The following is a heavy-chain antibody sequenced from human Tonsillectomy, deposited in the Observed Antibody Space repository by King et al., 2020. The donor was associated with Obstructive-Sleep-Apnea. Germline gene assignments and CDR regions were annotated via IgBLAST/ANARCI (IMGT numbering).Heavy chain of an antibody. CDR1: GFTFRSYD. V-gene: IGHV3-13*04. CDR2: LGIAGDT. Sequence: VQLVESGGGLVQPGGSLRLSCAASGFTFRSYDMHWVRQATGKGLEWVSGLGIAGDTYYSGSVKGRFTITRENAKNSLYLQMNSLRAGDTAVYYCARGDSLDAFYIWGQGTMVTVSS. J-gene: IGHJ3*02. CDR3: ARGDSLDAFYI.